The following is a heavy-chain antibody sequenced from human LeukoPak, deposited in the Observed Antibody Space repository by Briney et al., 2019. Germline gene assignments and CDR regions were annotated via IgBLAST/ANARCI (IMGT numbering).Heavy chain of an antibody. CDR1: GGSISSYY. CDR2: IYYSGST. CDR3: ARVAAGGNYFDY. J-gene: IGHJ4*02. Sequence: PSETLSLTCAVSGGSISSYYWSWIRQPPGKGLEWIGYIYYSGSTNYNPSLKSRVTISVDTSKNQFSLKLSSVTAADTAVYYCARVAAGGNYFDYWGQGTLVTLST. D-gene: IGHD6-13*01. V-gene: IGHV4-59*01.